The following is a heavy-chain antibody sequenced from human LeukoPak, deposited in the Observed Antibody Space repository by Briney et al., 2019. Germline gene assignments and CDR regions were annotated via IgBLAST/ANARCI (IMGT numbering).Heavy chain of an antibody. Sequence: SETLTLTCTVSGGSNSSSSYYWRWIRQPPAKGLEWIGSIYYSGRTYYTPSLKSRVTISVDTSKNQFSLNLSSVTAADTAVYYCATSGRYYDILTGQEFDYWGQGTLVTVSS. J-gene: IGHJ4*02. CDR3: ATSGRYYDILTGQEFDY. CDR2: IYYSGRT. CDR1: GGSNSSSSYY. D-gene: IGHD3-9*01. V-gene: IGHV4-39*01.